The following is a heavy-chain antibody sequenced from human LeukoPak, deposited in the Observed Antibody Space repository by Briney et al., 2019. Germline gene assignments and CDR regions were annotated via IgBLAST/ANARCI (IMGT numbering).Heavy chain of an antibody. CDR1: GCSISSYY. V-gene: IGHV4-59*01. CDR3: ARDSSGWNDAFDV. Sequence: PSETLSLTGTVSGCSISSYYWSWIRQPPGKGLEWIAYIHYSGTTNYNPSLRSRVTISVDTSKNKFSLKLSSVTAADTAVYYCARDSSGWNDAFDVWGQGTMVTVSS. CDR2: IHYSGTT. J-gene: IGHJ3*01. D-gene: IGHD6-19*01.